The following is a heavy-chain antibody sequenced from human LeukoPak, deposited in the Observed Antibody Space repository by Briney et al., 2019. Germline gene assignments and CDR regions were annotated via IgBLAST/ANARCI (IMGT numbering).Heavy chain of an antibody. CDR1: GYTFTSYA. Sequence: ASVKVSCKASGYTFTSYAMHWVRQAPGQRLEWMGWINAGNGNTKYSQKLQGRVTITRDTSASTAYMELSSLRSEDTAVYYCARDANEQWLVLGYWGQGTLVTVSS. D-gene: IGHD6-19*01. V-gene: IGHV1-3*01. J-gene: IGHJ4*02. CDR3: ARDANEQWLVLGY. CDR2: INAGNGNT.